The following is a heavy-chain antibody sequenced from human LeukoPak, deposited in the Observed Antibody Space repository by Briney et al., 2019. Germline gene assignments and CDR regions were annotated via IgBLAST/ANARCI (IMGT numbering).Heavy chain of an antibody. CDR1: GDSISTNTYY. D-gene: IGHD3-22*01. V-gene: IGHV4-61*02. CDR2: IYSTGST. Sequence: SSQTLSLTCTVSGDSISTNTYYWSWIRQPAGKGLEWIGRIYSTGSTNYNPSLQSRVTISGDTSKNQFHLQLNSVTAADTAVYYCARQDRYRYYYDSSGHISHWGQGALVTVSS. CDR3: ARQDRYRYYYDSSGHISH. J-gene: IGHJ1*01.